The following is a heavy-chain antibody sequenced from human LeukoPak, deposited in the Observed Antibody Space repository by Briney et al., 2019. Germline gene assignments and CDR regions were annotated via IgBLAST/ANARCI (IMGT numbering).Heavy chain of an antibody. CDR2: ISSSGSTI. CDR3: ASARGGYCSGGSCYKTDY. J-gene: IGHJ4*02. CDR1: GFTFSSYE. Sequence: GGSLRLSCAASGFTFSSYEMNWVRQAPGKGLEWVSYISSSGSTIYYADSVKGRFTISRDNAKNSLYLQMNSLRAEDTAVYYCASARGGYCSGGSCYKTDYWGQGTLVTVSS. D-gene: IGHD2-15*01. V-gene: IGHV3-48*03.